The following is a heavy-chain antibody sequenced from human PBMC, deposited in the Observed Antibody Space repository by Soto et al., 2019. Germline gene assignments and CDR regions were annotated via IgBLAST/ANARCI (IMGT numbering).Heavy chain of an antibody. CDR3: ARFRLVTVRGVIGDDWFDP. CDR2: IYYSGST. CDR1: GGSISSSSYY. V-gene: IGHV4-39*01. Sequence: SETLSLTCTVSGGSISSSSYYWGWIRQPPGKGLEWIGSIYYSGSTYYNPSLKSRVTISVDTSKNQFSLKLSSVTAADTAVYYCARFRLVTVRGVIGDDWFDPWGQGTLVTVSS. J-gene: IGHJ5*02. D-gene: IGHD3-10*01.